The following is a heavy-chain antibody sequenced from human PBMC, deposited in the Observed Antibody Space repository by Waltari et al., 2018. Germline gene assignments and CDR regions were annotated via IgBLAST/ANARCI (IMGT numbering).Heavy chain of an antibody. CDR3: ASGAGYCSSSNCPHDAFNV. V-gene: IGHV1-69*01. CDR2: VIPMFGTV. D-gene: IGHD2-2*01. Sequence: QVQLMQSGAEVKKPGSSVKVSCKASGGTFSIHAISWVRQAPGQGLEWLGGVIPMFGTVKYAQRFQGRVTMTAAESTSTIYMELHTLRSEDTAVYYCASGAGYCSSSNCPHDAFNVWGQGTMVTVSS. J-gene: IGHJ3*01. CDR1: GGTFSIHA.